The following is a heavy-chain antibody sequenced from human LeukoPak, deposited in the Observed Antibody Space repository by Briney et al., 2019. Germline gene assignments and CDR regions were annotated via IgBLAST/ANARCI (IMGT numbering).Heavy chain of an antibody. CDR2: IYYSGTT. CDR3: ARGVYIAAAQYGY. V-gene: IGHV4-59*01. D-gene: IGHD6-13*01. CDR1: GGSISSDY. Sequence: SETLSLTCTVSGGSISSDYWSWIQQPPGKGLEWIGYIYYSGTTNYNPSLKSRVTISVDTSKNQFSLKLSSVTAADTAVYYCARGVYIAAAQYGYWGQGTLVTVSS. J-gene: IGHJ4*02.